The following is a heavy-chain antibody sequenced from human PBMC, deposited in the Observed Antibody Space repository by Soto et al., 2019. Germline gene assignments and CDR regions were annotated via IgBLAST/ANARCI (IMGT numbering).Heavy chain of an antibody. J-gene: IGHJ3*02. CDR1: GGTFSSYA. CDR3: AREQHAFDI. CDR2: IIPIFGTA. V-gene: IGHV1-69*06. Sequence: QVQLVQSGAEVKKPGSSVKVSCKASGGTFSSYAISWVRQAPGQGLEWMGGIIPIFGTANYAQKVHGRVKMTADKSTRPAYMALSSVRSEDTAVYYCAREQHAFDIWGQGTMVTVSS.